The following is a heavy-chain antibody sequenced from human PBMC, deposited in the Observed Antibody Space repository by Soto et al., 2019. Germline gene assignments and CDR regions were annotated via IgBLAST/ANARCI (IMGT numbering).Heavy chain of an antibody. Sequence: AASVKVSCKVSGYTLTELSMHWVRQAPGKGLEWMGGFDPEDGETIYAQKFQGRVTMTEDTSTDTAYMELSSLRSEDTAVYYCATDVLGYCSGGSCYPDGFYGMDVWGQGTTVTVSS. CDR3: ATDVLGYCSGGSCYPDGFYGMDV. CDR1: GYTLTELS. V-gene: IGHV1-24*01. J-gene: IGHJ6*02. D-gene: IGHD2-15*01. CDR2: FDPEDGET.